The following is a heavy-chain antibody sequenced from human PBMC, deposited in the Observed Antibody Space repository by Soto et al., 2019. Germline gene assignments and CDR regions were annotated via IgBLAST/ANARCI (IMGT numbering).Heavy chain of an antibody. CDR2: ISSSSSYI. CDR1: GFTFSSYS. J-gene: IGHJ6*02. Sequence: PGGSLRLSCAASGFTFSSYSMNWVRQAPGKGLEWVSSISSSSSYIYYADSVKGRFTISRDNAKNSLYLQMNSLRAEDTAVYYCASWGSNYLGYDYYYYGIDVWGQGTTVTVSS. D-gene: IGHD4-4*01. V-gene: IGHV3-21*01. CDR3: ASWGSNYLGYDYYYYGIDV.